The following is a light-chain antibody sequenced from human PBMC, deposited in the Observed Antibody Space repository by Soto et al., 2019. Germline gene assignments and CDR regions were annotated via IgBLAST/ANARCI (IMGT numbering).Light chain of an antibody. V-gene: IGKV3-20*01. CDR2: GAS. CDR3: QQYNSWPPIT. Sequence: PGERATLSCGASQSVTSNYLAWYQQKPGQAPRLLIFGASIRVKGIPDRFIGSGSGTDFTLTISRLEPEDFVVYYCQQYNSWPPITFGQGTRLEIK. J-gene: IGKJ5*01. CDR1: QSVTSNY.